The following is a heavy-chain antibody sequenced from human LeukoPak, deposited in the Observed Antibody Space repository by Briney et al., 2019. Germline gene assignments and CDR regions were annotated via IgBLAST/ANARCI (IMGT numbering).Heavy chain of an antibody. V-gene: IGHV1-46*01. J-gene: IGHJ6*04. D-gene: IGHD2-2*01. CDR2: INPSGGST. CDR3: ARDSYQLLSHCYYGMDV. CDR1: GYTFTSYY. Sequence: ASVKVSCKASGYTFTSYYMHWVRQAPGQGLEWMGIINPSGGSTSYAQKFQGRVTMTRDTSTSTVYMELSSLRSEDTAVYYCARDSYQLLSHCYYGMDVWGKGTTVTVSS.